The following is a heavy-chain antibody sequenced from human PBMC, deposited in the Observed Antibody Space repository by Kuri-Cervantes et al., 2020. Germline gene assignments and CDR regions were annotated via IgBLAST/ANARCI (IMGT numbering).Heavy chain of an antibody. V-gene: IGHV3-30*18. CDR3: AKGTDNYYFAMDV. CDR2: ISYDGSNK. CDR1: GFTFSSYS. J-gene: IGHJ6*02. D-gene: IGHD3-9*01. Sequence: GGSLRLSCAASGFTFSSYSMNWVRQAPGKGLEWVAVISYDGSNKYYADSVKGRFTISRDNSKNTLYLQMNSLRAEDTAMYYCAKGTDNYYFAMDVWGQGTTVTVSS.